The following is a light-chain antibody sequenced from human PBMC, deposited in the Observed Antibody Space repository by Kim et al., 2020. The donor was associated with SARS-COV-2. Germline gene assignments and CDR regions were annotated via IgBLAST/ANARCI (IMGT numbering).Light chain of an antibody. CDR3: AAWDDSLSGWV. J-gene: IGLJ3*02. V-gene: IGLV1-44*01. CDR2: NND. CDR1: TSNIGGNA. Sequence: ELTQPPSASGTPWQRVTISCSGGTSNIGGNAINYYQQLPGTAPRLLIYNNDQRPSGVPDRFSASKSGTSASLAISGLQSEDEAVYYCAAWDDSLSGWVFGGGTQLTVL.